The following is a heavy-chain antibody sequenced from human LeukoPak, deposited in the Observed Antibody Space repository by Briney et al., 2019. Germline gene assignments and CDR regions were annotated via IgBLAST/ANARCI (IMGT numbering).Heavy chain of an antibody. J-gene: IGHJ4*02. CDR1: GFTFSSYA. D-gene: IGHD2-15*01. V-gene: IGHV3-30-3*01. CDR2: ISYDGSNK. Sequence: PGRSLRLSCAASGFTFSSYAMYWVRQAPGKGLEWVALISYDGSNKYYADSVKGRFTISRDNSKNTLYLQMNSLRAEDTAVYYCARGYCSGGSCYDYWGQGTLVTVSS. CDR3: ARGYCSGGSCYDY.